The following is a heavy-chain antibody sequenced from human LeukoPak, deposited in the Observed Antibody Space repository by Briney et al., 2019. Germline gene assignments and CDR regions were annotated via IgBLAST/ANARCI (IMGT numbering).Heavy chain of an antibody. Sequence: GGSLRLSCAASGFTFSSYAMSWVRQAPGKGLEWVSAISGSGGSTYYADSVKGRFTISRDNSKNTLYLQMNSLRAEDTAVYYWAKGNGGYYYDSSGYRDGYFDYWGQGALVTVSS. CDR2: ISGSGGST. J-gene: IGHJ4*02. V-gene: IGHV3-23*01. CDR1: GFTFSSYA. D-gene: IGHD3-22*01. CDR3: AKGNGGYYYDSSGYRDGYFDY.